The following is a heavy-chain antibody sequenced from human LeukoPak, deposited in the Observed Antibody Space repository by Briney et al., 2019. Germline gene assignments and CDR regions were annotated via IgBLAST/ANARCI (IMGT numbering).Heavy chain of an antibody. J-gene: IGHJ6*02. V-gene: IGHV1-2*06. CDR2: INPNSGGT. Sequence: ASVKVSCKASGYTFTGYYMHWVRQAPGQGLEWMGRINPNSGGTNYAQKFQGRVTMTRDTSISTAYMELSRLRSDDTAVYYCARGWELLRISYYYYGMDVWGQGTTVTVSS. CDR1: GYTFTGYY. CDR3: ARGWELLRISYYYYGMDV. D-gene: IGHD1-26*01.